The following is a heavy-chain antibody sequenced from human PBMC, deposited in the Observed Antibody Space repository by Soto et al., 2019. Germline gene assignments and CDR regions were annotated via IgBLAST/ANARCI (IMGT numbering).Heavy chain of an antibody. V-gene: IGHV1-69*12. CDR2: IIPIFATA. Sequence: QVQLVQSGAEVKKPGSWVKVSCKASGGAFSSYAINWVRQAPGQGLEWMGGIIPIFATADYAQKFQGRVTITADESTSTAYMELSSLRSEDTAVYYCAQCLLGVNYYYGMDVWGQGTTVTVSS. D-gene: IGHD3-16*01. CDR3: AQCLLGVNYYYGMDV. CDR1: GGAFSSYA. J-gene: IGHJ6*02.